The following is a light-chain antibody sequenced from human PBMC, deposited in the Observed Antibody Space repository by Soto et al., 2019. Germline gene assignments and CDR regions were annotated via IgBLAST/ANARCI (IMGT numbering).Light chain of an antibody. Sequence: DIQMTQSPSTLSPSVGDRVTITCRASQSISSWLAWYQQKPGKAPKLLIYKASSLESGVPSRFSGSGSGTEFTLTISSLQPDDFATYYCQQYNSYSTFGQGTKV. CDR3: QQYNSYST. CDR2: KAS. V-gene: IGKV1-5*03. CDR1: QSISSW. J-gene: IGKJ1*01.